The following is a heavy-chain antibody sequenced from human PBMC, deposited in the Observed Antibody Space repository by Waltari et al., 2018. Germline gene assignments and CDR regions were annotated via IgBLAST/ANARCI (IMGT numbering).Heavy chain of an antibody. D-gene: IGHD2-8*01. J-gene: IGHJ2*01. V-gene: IGHV4-39*01. CDR2: IYYSGAA. Sequence: QLQLQESGPGLVKPSETLSLTCTVSGGSLSSSSYYWGWFRQPPGEGLEWIGSIYYSGAAYSDPSRRRRVTIAVDTSKNLFSLKLSSVTAADAAVYYCARHPAMTIMLWYFDLWGRGTLVTVSS. CDR1: GGSLSSSSYY. CDR3: ARHPAMTIMLWYFDL.